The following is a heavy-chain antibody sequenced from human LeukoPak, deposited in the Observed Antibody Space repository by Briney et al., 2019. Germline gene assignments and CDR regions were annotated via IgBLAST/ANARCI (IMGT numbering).Heavy chain of an antibody. CDR3: AREEEWSYAAFDI. J-gene: IGHJ3*02. CDR1: GGSFSGYY. Sequence: PSETLSLTCAVYGGSFSGYYWSWVREPPGKGLEWIGEINHSGSNNYNPSLKSRVTISVDTSKNQFSLKLCSVTAADTAVYYCAREEEWSYAAFDIWGQGTMVTVSS. D-gene: IGHD1-26*01. CDR2: INHSGSN. V-gene: IGHV4-34*01.